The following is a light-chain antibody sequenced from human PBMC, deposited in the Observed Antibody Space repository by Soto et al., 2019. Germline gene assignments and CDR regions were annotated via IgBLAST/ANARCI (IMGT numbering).Light chain of an antibody. J-gene: IGKJ5*01. V-gene: IGKV3-11*01. CDR3: QQRDR. CDR1: QIVTDY. Sequence: LVLTQSPATLSLSPGERATLSCRASQIVTDYLGWYQQRPGQAPRLLIYDISNRATGIPARFSGGGSGTDFTLTISSLEPEDFAVYFCQQRDRFGQGTRLEIK. CDR2: DIS.